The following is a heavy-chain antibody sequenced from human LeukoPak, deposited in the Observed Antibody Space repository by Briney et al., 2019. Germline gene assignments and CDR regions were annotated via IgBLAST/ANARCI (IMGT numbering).Heavy chain of an antibody. Sequence: GGSLRLSCVVSGLPFSDYWMSWVRQAPGKGLEWVANIKQDGSEKHYVDSVKGRFTISRDDAKSSLYLQMNSLRVDDAAVYYCATSWSGFSYWGQGTLVTVSS. CDR2: IKQDGSEK. V-gene: IGHV3-7*01. CDR1: GLPFSDYW. D-gene: IGHD3-3*01. J-gene: IGHJ4*02. CDR3: ATSWSGFSY.